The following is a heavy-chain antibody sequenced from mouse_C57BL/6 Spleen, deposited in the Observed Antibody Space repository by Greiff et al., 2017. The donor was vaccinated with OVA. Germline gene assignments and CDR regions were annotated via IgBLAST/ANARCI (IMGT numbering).Heavy chain of an antibody. D-gene: IGHD2-1*01. Sequence: QVQLQQSGPELVKPGASVKISCKASGYAFSSSWMNWVKQRPGKGLEWIGRIYPGDGDTNYNGKFKGKATLTADKSSSTAYMQLSSLTSEDSAVYFCASYGNTGYWYFDVWGTGTTVTVSS. J-gene: IGHJ1*03. V-gene: IGHV1-82*01. CDR3: ASYGNTGYWYFDV. CDR1: GYAFSSSW. CDR2: IYPGDGDT.